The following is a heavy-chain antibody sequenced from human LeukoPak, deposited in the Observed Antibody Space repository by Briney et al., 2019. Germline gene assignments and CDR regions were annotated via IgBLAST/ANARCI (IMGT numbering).Heavy chain of an antibody. J-gene: IGHJ3*02. CDR3: AEESPDFNDAFDI. D-gene: IGHD3-3*01. CDR2: IYYSGST. CDR1: GGSISSSSYY. V-gene: IGHV4-39*01. Sequence: SETLSLTCTVSGGSISSSSYYWGWIRQPPGKGLEWIGSIYYSGSTYYNPSLMSRVTISVDTSKNQFPLKLSPVTAADTAVYYCAEESPDFNDAFDIWGQGTMVTVSS.